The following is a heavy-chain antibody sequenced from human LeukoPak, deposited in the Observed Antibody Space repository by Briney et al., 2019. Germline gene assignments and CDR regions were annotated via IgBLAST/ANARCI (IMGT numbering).Heavy chain of an antibody. D-gene: IGHD3-10*01. V-gene: IGHV3-23*01. J-gene: IGHJ4*02. CDR1: GFTFSSYA. CDR3: AKFRSLWFGDLFDY. CDR2: ISGNGGTT. Sequence: GGSLRLSCAASGFTFSSYAMSWVRQAPGKGLEWVSTISGNGGTTYYAASVKGRFTISRDNSKNTLYLQMNSLRAEDTAVYYCAKFRSLWFGDLFDYWGQGTLVTVSS.